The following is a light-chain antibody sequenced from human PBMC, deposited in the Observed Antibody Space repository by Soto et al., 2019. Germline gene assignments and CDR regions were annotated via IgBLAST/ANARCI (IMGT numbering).Light chain of an antibody. Sequence: DIQLTQSPSFLSASVGDRVTITCRASQGISSYLAWYQQKPGNAPKLLIYTASTLQSGVPSRFSGSGSGTEFTLTISSLQPEDFATYYCQQLDIYPLTFGPGTKVDIK. V-gene: IGKV1-9*01. J-gene: IGKJ3*01. CDR2: TAS. CDR3: QQLDIYPLT. CDR1: QGISSY.